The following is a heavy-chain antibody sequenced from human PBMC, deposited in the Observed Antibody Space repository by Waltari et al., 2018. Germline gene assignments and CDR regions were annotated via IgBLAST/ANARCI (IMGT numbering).Heavy chain of an antibody. V-gene: IGHV3-23*01. Sequence: EVQLLESGGGVEQPGGSLRIACAASGLAFTHYALNRVRQAPGEGLEWVATVSADGESTYYADSVKGRFTVSRDNSKNTVQLQMNSLRLEDTAVYFCAKDLMLREMISMFVFDMWGQGTMVTVSS. J-gene: IGHJ3*02. CDR2: VSADGEST. CDR1: GLAFTHYA. CDR3: AKDLMLREMISMFVFDM. D-gene: IGHD3-10*01.